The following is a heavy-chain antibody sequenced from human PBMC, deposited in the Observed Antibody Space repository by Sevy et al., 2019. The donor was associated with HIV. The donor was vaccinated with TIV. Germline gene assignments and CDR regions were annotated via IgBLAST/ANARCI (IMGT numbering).Heavy chain of an antibody. CDR2: MKEDGSEK. CDR3: VRGGGGGYSYSLDY. J-gene: IGHJ4*02. Sequence: GSLRLSCAASGFTFSVYWMSWVRQAPGKGLEWVATMKEDGSEKYYVDSVKGRFTISRDNAKNSLYLQMNSLRAEDTAGYCGVRGGGGGYSYSLDYWGQGTLVTVSS. D-gene: IGHD5-18*01. CDR1: GFTFSVYW. V-gene: IGHV3-7*01.